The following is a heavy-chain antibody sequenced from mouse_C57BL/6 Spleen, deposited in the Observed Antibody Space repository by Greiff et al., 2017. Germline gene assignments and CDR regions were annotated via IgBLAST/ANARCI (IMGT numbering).Heavy chain of an antibody. CDR2: INPNNGGT. CDR1: GYTFTDYY. J-gene: IGHJ3*01. V-gene: IGHV1-26*01. CDR3: ARGYYDYDSAWFAY. D-gene: IGHD2-4*01. Sequence: VQLQQSGPELVKPGASVKISCKASGYTFTDYYMNWVKQSHGKSLEWIGDINPNNGGTSYNQKFKGKATLTVDKSSSTAYMELRSLTSEDSAVYYCARGYYDYDSAWFAYWGQGTLVTVSA.